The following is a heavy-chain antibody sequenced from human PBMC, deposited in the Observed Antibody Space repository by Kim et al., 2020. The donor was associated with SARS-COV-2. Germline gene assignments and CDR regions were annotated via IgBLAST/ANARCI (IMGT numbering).Heavy chain of an antibody. CDR2: DGSKE. CDR3: TRSLEY. Sequence: DGSKEYQWDSVKGRVTISRDNAENSLYLQMNRLRAEETAIYYCTRSLEYWGQGTLVTVSS. V-gene: IGHV3-7*01. J-gene: IGHJ4*02.